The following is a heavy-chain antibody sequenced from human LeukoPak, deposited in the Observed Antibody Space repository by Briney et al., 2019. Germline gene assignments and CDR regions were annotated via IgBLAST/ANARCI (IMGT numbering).Heavy chain of an antibody. V-gene: IGHV1-24*01. CDR2: FDPEDGET. D-gene: IGHD3-22*01. CDR3: ATVSYYYDSSGYQGYYQY. CDR1: EYTLTELS. Sequence: ASVNVSCKGSEYTLTELSMHWVRQAPGKGLEWMGGFDPEDGETIYAQKFQGRVTMTEDTSTDTAYMELSSLRSEDTAMYYCATVSYYYDSSGYQGYYQYWGQGTLVTVSS. J-gene: IGHJ1*01.